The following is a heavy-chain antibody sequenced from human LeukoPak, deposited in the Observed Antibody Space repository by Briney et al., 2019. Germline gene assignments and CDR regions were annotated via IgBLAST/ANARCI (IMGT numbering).Heavy chain of an antibody. CDR1: GYIFSTYW. CDR3: ARHPEQSSGY. CDR2: IDPSDSYP. D-gene: IGHD6-19*01. J-gene: IGHJ4*02. Sequence: GESLKISCKGSGYIFSTYWIYWVRQMPGKGLEWMGRIDPSDSYPNYSPSFQGHVTISVDKSISTAYLQWSSLKASDTAMYYCARHPEQSSGYWGQGTLVTVSS. V-gene: IGHV5-10-1*01.